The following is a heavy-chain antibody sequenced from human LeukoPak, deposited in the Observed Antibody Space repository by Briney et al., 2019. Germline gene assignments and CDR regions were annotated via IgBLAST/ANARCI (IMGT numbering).Heavy chain of an antibody. Sequence: PGGSLRLSCAASGFTFSSYWMSWVRQAPGKGLEWVANIKQDGSEKYYVDSVKGRFTISRDNAKNSLYLQMNSLRAEDTAVYYCARDHPQVRYCSSTSCFHEFDYWGREPWSPSPQ. CDR2: IKQDGSEK. CDR1: GFTFSSYW. V-gene: IGHV3-7*01. J-gene: IGHJ4*02. D-gene: IGHD2-2*01. CDR3: ARDHPQVRYCSSTSCFHEFDY.